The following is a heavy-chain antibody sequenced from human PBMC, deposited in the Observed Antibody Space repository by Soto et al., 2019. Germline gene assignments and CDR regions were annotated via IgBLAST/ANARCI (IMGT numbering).Heavy chain of an antibody. CDR3: ARSPLNHFDY. CDR2: IYYSGST. CDR1: GVSISSGGYY. D-gene: IGHD3-16*02. J-gene: IGHJ4*02. V-gene: IGHV4-31*03. Sequence: SETLSLTCTVSGVSISSGGYYWSWIRQHPGKGLEWIGYIYYSGSTYYNPSLKSRVTISVDTSKNQFSLKLSSVTAADTAVYYCARSPLNHFDYWGQGTLVTVSS.